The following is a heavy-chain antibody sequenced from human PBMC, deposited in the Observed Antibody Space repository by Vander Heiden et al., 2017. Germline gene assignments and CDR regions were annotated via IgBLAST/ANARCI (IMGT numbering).Heavy chain of an antibody. D-gene: IGHD6-6*01. V-gene: IGHV3-9*01. Sequence: EVQLVESGGGLVQPGRSLSLSCAASEFTFDDYAMHWVRQAPGKGLEWVSGISWNSGSIGYADSVKGRFTISRDNAKNSLYLQMNSLRAEDTALYYCAKETVYSSSSPYYYGMDVWGQGTTVTVSS. J-gene: IGHJ6*02. CDR2: ISWNSGSI. CDR1: EFTFDDYA. CDR3: AKETVYSSSSPYYYGMDV.